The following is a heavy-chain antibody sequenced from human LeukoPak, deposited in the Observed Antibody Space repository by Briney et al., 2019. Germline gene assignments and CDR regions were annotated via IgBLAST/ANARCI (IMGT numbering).Heavy chain of an antibody. CDR2: ISGSGGST. CDR3: AKDRGPGIAVPGSDY. Sequence: GGSLRLSCAASGFTFSSYAMSWVRQATGKGLEGVSAISGSGGSTYYADSVKGRFTISRDNSKNTLYLQMTSLRAEDTAVYYCAKDRGPGIAVPGSDYWGQGTLVTVSS. J-gene: IGHJ4*02. CDR1: GFTFSSYA. V-gene: IGHV3-23*01. D-gene: IGHD6-19*01.